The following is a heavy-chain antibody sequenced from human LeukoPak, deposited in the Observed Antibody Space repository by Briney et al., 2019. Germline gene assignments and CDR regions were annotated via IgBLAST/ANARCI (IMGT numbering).Heavy chain of an antibody. CDR1: GGSISSFY. V-gene: IGHV4-4*07. CDR3: ARVLGWAAFDY. Sequence: PSETLSLTCTVSGGSISSFYWSWFRQPAGKGLEWIGRIYSSGSTNYNPSLNSRVTMSVDTFKNQFSLKLSSVTAADTAVYYCARVLGWAAFDYWGQGTLVTVSS. D-gene: IGHD2-15*01. CDR2: IYSSGST. J-gene: IGHJ4*02.